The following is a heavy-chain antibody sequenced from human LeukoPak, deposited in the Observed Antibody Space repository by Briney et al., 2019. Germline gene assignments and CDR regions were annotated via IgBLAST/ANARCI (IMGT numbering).Heavy chain of an antibody. CDR3: ARGYSYGSDYYYGMDV. CDR2: ISGYNGNT. J-gene: IGHJ6*02. Sequence: ASVKVSCKASGYTFTSYAISWVRHAPGQGLEWMGWISGYNGNTKYAQKVQGRVTMTTDTATSTDYMELRSLRSDDTAVYYCARGYSYGSDYYYGMDVWGQGTTVTVSS. D-gene: IGHD5-18*01. CDR1: GYTFTSYA. V-gene: IGHV1-18*01.